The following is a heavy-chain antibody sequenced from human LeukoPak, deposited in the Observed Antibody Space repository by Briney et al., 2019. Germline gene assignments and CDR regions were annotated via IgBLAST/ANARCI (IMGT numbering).Heavy chain of an antibody. V-gene: IGHV3-48*03. CDR1: GFTFSSYE. CDR2: ISSSVSTI. CDR3: ASVMWSGGNWFDP. D-gene: IGHD2-21*01. J-gene: IGHJ5*02. Sequence: GGSLRLSCAASGFTFSSYEMNWVRQAPGKGLEWVSYISSSVSTISYADSVKGRFTISRDNAKNSLYLQMNSLRAEDTAVYYCASVMWSGGNWFDPWGQGTLVTVSS.